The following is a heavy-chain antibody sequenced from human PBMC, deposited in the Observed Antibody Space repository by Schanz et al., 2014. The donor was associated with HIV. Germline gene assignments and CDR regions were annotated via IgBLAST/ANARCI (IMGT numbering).Heavy chain of an antibody. J-gene: IGHJ4*02. V-gene: IGHV3-23*01. D-gene: IGHD3-22*01. CDR1: GFTFNNYA. Sequence: EVHLLDSGGGLVQPGGSLRLSCVASGFTFNNYAMTWVRQAPGKGLEWVSSISESGGRSYYADSVNGRFTISRDNSKNTLYLQMTTLRTEDTAVYYCAKPEYDSRGNSQSHFDSWGQGTLVTVSS. CDR2: ISESGGRS. CDR3: AKPEYDSRGNSQSHFDS.